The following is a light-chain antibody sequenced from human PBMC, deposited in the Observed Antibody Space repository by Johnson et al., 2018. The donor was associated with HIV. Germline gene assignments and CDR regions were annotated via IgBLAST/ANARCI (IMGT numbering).Light chain of an antibody. V-gene: IGLV1-51*01. CDR2: DND. CDR1: SSNIGNNY. Sequence: QSILTQPPSVSAAPGQKVTISCSGTSSNIGNNYVSWYQHLPGTAPKVLIYDNDKRPSGIPDRFSGSKSGTSATMGISGLQPGDEADYYCGTWDTSLSASYVFGTGTKVTVL. CDR3: GTWDTSLSASYV. J-gene: IGLJ1*01.